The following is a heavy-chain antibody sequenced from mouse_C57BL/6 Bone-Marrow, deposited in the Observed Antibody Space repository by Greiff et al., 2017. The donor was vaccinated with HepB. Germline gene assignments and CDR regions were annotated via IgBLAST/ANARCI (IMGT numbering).Heavy chain of an antibody. Sequence: EVQLQQSGAELVRPGASVKLSCTASGFNIKDDYMHWVKQRPEQGLEWIGWIDPENGDTEYASKFQGKATITVDTSSNTAYLQLSSLTSEDTAVYYCTTIHYAMDYWGQGTSVTVSS. J-gene: IGHJ4*01. CDR3: TTIHYAMDY. CDR2: IDPENGDT. CDR1: GFNIKDDY. V-gene: IGHV14-4*01.